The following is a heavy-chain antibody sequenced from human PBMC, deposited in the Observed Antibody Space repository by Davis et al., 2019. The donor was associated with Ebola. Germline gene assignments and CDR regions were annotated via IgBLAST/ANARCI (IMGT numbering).Heavy chain of an antibody. CDR3: ARDLSVPAAHFGY. J-gene: IGHJ4*02. CDR1: GFTFSSYS. V-gene: IGHV3-21*01. Sequence: GESLKISCAVSGFTFSSYSMNWVRQAPGKGLEWVSSISSSSSYIYYADSVKGRFTISRDNAKNSLYLQMNSLRAEDTAVYYCARDLSVPAAHFGYWGQGTLVTVSS. CDR2: ISSSSSYI. D-gene: IGHD2-2*01.